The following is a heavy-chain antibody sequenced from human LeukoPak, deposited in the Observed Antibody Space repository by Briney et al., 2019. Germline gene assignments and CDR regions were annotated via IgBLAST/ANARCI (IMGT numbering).Heavy chain of an antibody. V-gene: IGHV4-59*08. CDR2: IYYSGST. CDR1: GGSISSYY. J-gene: IGHJ4*02. D-gene: IGHD3-16*02. CDR3: ARLIGDYVWGSYRYDY. Sequence: PSGTLSLTCTVSGGSISSYYWSWIRQPPGKGLEWIGYIYYSGSTNYNPSLKSRVTISVDTSKNQFSLKLSSVTAADTAVYYCARLIGDYVWGSYRYDYWGQGTLVTVSS.